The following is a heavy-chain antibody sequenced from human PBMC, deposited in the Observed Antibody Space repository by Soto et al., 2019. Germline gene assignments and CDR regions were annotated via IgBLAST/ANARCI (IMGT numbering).Heavy chain of an antibody. CDR3: ARDKYDFWSGSVYYYYYMDV. D-gene: IGHD3-3*01. V-gene: IGHV1-69*04. Sequence: ASVKVSCKASGGTFSSYTISWVRQAPGQGLEWMGRIIPILGIANYAQKFQGRVTITADKSTSTAYMELSSLRSEDTAVYYCARDKYDFWSGSVYYYYYMDVWGKGTTVTVSS. CDR1: GGTFSSYT. CDR2: IIPILGIA. J-gene: IGHJ6*03.